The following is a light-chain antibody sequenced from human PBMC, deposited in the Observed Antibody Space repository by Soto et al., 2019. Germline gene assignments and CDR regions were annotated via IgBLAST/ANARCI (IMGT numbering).Light chain of an antibody. Sequence: QSALTQSASVSGSPGQSITISCTGTSSDVGGYNYVSWYQQHPGKAPKLIIYDVSNRPSGVSTRFSGSKSGNTASLTISGLQAEDEADYSCSSNTSTNYWVFGGGTKVTVL. CDR1: SSDVGGYNY. J-gene: IGLJ3*02. CDR3: SSNTSTNYWV. CDR2: DVS. V-gene: IGLV2-14*01.